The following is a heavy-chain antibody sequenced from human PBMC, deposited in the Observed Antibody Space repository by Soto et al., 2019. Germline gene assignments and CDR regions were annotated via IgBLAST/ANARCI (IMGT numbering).Heavy chain of an antibody. CDR1: GFTFSRYW. CDR2: LKQQGSEK. D-gene: IGHD2-15*01. CDR3: ARDAQGGYYNY. V-gene: IGHV3-7*01. J-gene: IGHJ4*02. Sequence: PGGSLSLSYAASGFTFSRYWTYWVRQAQGKGLEWVAKLKQQGSEKYSVDSVRGRFTISRDNATNSLYLQMNSLRFEDTALYYCARDAQGGYYNYWGQGTLVNVSS.